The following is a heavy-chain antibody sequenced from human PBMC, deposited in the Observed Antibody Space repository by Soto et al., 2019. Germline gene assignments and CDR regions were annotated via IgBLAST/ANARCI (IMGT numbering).Heavy chain of an antibody. J-gene: IGHJ4*02. D-gene: IGHD6-19*01. CDR2: IIPILGIA. V-gene: IGHV1-69*08. CDR1: GGTFSSYT. Sequence: QVQLVQSGAEVKKPGSSVKVSCKASGGTFSSYTISWVRQAPGQGLEWMGRIIPILGIANYAQKFQGRVTITADKSTSTAYMELSSLRSADTAVYYCARDIAVAGTRGGWGQGTLVTVSS. CDR3: ARDIAVAGTRGG.